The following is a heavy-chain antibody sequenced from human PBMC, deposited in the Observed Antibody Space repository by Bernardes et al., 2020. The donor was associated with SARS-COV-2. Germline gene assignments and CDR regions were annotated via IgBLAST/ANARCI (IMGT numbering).Heavy chain of an antibody. CDR3: ARRSYYYDSSGYYRADKNDAFDI. CDR1: GGSISSHY. Sequence: SETLSLTCTVSGGSISSHYWSWIRQPPGKGLEWIGSIYYSGSTTYNPSLKSRVTLSVDTSKNQFSLKLSSVTAADTAVYYCARRSYYYDSSGYYRADKNDAFDIWGQGTMVTVSS. D-gene: IGHD3-22*01. J-gene: IGHJ3*02. CDR2: IYYSGST. V-gene: IGHV4-59*08.